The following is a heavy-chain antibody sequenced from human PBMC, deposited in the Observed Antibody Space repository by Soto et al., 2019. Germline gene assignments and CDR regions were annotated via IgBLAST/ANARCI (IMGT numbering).Heavy chain of an antibody. CDR2: MHKDGKSK. V-gene: IGHV3-21*01. CDR1: GFTFNTHS. CDR3: AREDRSLRLDV. J-gene: IGHJ6*02. Sequence: GGSLRLSCAASGFTFNTHSMDWVRQAPGKPLEWVSSMHKDGKSKFYADSVKGRFTISRDNAKNSLYLQMSSLRAEDTAVYFCAREDRSLRLDVWARRTTVTVSS.